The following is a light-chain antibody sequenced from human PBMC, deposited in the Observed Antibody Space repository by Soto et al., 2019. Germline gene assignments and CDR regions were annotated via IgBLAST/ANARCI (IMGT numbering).Light chain of an antibody. CDR3: QMYNNWVAT. CDR2: GAT. V-gene: IGKV3D-15*01. CDR1: QSISSN. J-gene: IGKJ4*01. Sequence: EIVMTQSPAILSVSPGERVTLSCRANQSISSNLAWYQQKPGHTPRLLIYGATTRATGIPARFSGSGSGTDFTLTINSLQSEDFAVYYCQMYNNWVATFGGETKVDIK.